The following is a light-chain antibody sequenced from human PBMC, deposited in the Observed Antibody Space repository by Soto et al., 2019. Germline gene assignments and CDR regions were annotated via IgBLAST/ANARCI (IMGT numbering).Light chain of an antibody. V-gene: IGLV2-14*01. CDR1: SSDVGGYNY. J-gene: IGLJ1*01. Sequence: SVLAQPASVSGSPGQSITFSCTGTSSDVGGYNYVSWYQQHPGKAPKLMIYEVSNRPSGVSNRFSGSKSGNTASLTISGLQAEDEADYYCSSYTSSSTLYVFGTGTKV. CDR2: EVS. CDR3: SSYTSSSTLYV.